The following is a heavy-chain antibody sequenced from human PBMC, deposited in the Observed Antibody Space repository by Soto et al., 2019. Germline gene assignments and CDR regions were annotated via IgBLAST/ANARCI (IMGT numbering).Heavy chain of an antibody. CDR2: ISNDGSTT. CDR3: ARGWWYSVPDY. J-gene: IGHJ4*02. V-gene: IGHV3-74*01. Sequence: EVQLVESGGGLVQPGGSLRLSCAASGFTFSSYWMHWVRQAPGKGLVWVSRISNDGSTTTYADSVKGRFTISRDNAKNTLYLQMNSLRAEDTAVYYCARGWWYSVPDYWGRGTLVTVSS. CDR1: GFTFSSYW. D-gene: IGHD2-15*01.